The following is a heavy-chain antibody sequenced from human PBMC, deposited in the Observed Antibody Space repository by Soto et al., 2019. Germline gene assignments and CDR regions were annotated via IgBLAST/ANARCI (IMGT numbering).Heavy chain of an antibody. V-gene: IGHV4-4*07. CDR3: ARDPGSY. CDR1: GGSISSYY. J-gene: IGHJ4*02. Sequence: SETLSLTCTVSGGSISSYYWSWIRQPAGKGLEWLRRIYTSGSSNYNPSLKSRVTMSVDASKNQFSRKRRSVTAADTAVSYWARDPGSYSGQGTLVTVSS. CDR2: IYTSGSS.